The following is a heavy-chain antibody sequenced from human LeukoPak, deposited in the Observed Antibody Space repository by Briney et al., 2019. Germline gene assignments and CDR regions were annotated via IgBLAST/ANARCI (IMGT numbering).Heavy chain of an antibody. CDR1: GGSISSGGHY. Sequence: SETLSLTCTVSGGSISSGGHYWSWIRQHPGKGLEWIGYIYYSGSTNYNPSLKSRVTISVDTSKNQFSLKLSYVTAADTAVYYCASASSGWFGDYYYYGMDVWGQGTTVTVSS. CDR2: IYYSGST. V-gene: IGHV4-61*08. D-gene: IGHD6-19*01. CDR3: ASASSGWFGDYYYYGMDV. J-gene: IGHJ6*02.